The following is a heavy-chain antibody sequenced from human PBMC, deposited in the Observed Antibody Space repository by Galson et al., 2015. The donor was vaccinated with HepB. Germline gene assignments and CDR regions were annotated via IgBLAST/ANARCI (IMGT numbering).Heavy chain of an antibody. J-gene: IGHJ4*02. V-gene: IGHV3-23*01. Sequence: SLRLSCAASGFTFSGHAMRWVPQAPGKGLDWVAGISASGGSTYYADSVKGRFTISRDNSKCTLYLQMHSLRAEDTAVYYCAKDGGDCSGGNCYYFDYWVQGTLVTVSS. CDR2: ISASGGST. CDR3: AKDGGDCSGGNCYYFDY. CDR1: GFTFSGHA. D-gene: IGHD2-15*01.